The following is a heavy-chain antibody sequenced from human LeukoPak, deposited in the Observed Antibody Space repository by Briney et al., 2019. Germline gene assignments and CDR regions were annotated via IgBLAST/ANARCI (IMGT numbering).Heavy chain of an antibody. CDR3: AKLGECTNGVGYRRVMVS. J-gene: IGHJ5*02. CDR2: ISPNSGNT. V-gene: IGHV1-8*01. D-gene: IGHD2-8*01. CDR1: GYSFPSYG. Sequence: GASVKVSCKASGYSFPSYGIKWVRQATGPGLEWTGWISPNSGNTGYAQKFHGRVTMTKTISVSTAYMELSILRSDGTAVYSCAKLGECTNGVGYRRVMVSWGQGTLVTVSS.